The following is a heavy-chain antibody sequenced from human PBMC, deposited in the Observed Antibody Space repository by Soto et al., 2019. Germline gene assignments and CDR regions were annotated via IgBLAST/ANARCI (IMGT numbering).Heavy chain of an antibody. Sequence: QVRLVQSGAEVKKPGSSVKLSCNVSGGNSNSYSIACVRQAPGQGLQWLGTIVPLSGTPNHAHKFQGRVTITADTSTSTAYLELSSLRYEDTAIYYCARDWRQMSRGGFFDYWGQGSLVTISS. J-gene: IGHJ4*02. CDR3: ARDWRQMSRGGFFDY. V-gene: IGHV1-69*06. CDR2: IVPLSGTP. D-gene: IGHD3-3*01. CDR1: GGNSNSYS.